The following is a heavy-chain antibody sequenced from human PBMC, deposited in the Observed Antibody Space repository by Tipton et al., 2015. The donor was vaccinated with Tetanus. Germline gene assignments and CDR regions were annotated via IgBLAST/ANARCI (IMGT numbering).Heavy chain of an antibody. CDR1: GYTFTGYY. Sequence: QLVQSGAELKKPGVSVKVSCTASGYTFTGYYMYWVRQAPGQGLEWVGWIDPNSGDTIYAQNFQGRVTMTRDTSIGTVYMELSRLRSDDTAVYYCARDRGDYIYYGMDVWGPGTTVTVSS. D-gene: IGHD3-22*01. V-gene: IGHV1-2*02. CDR3: ARDRGDYIYYGMDV. J-gene: IGHJ6*02. CDR2: IDPNSGDT.